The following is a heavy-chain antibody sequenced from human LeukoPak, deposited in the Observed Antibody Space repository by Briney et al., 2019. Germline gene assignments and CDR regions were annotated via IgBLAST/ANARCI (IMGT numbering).Heavy chain of an antibody. D-gene: IGHD5-24*01. J-gene: IGHJ4*02. V-gene: IGHV1-69*13. CDR3: AREMATIGRGFDY. CDR1: GGTFSSYA. Sequence: SVKVSCKASGGTFSSYAISWVRQAPGQGLEWMGGIIPIFGTANYAQKFQGRVTITADESTSTAYMELSSLRSEDTAVYYCAREMATIGRGFDYWGQGTLVTVSS. CDR2: IIPIFGTA.